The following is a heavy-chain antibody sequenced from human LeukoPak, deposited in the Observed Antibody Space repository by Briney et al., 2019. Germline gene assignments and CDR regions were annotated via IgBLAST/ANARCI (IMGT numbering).Heavy chain of an antibody. Sequence: PGGSLRLSCSASGFTFSSYAMHWVRPAPGKGLEYVSAISSNGGSTYYADSVKGRFTTSRDNSKNTLYLQMSSLRAEDTAVYYCVKENTSWRMVYFDYWGQGTLVTVSS. D-gene: IGHD2-2*01. V-gene: IGHV3-64D*06. CDR2: ISSNGGST. CDR1: GFTFSSYA. J-gene: IGHJ4*02. CDR3: VKENTSWRMVYFDY.